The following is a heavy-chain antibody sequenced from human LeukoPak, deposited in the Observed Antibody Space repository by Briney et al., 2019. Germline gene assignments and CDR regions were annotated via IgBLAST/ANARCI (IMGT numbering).Heavy chain of an antibody. V-gene: IGHV4-59*01. CDR2: IYSGSI. CDR1: GDSISGYY. D-gene: IGHD4-11*01. J-gene: IGHJ4*02. Sequence: SETLSLTCTVSGDSISGYYWTWIRQPPGKGLEWIGYIYSGSINYNPSLKSRLIISVDTSKNQFSLKLSSVTAADTAVYYCARLRGNYFPDYWGQGTLVTVSS. CDR3: ARLRGNYFPDY.